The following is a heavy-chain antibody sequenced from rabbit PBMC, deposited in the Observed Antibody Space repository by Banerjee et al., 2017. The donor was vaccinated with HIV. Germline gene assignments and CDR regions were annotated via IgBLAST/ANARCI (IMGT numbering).Heavy chain of an antibody. J-gene: IGHJ4*01. V-gene: IGHV1S40*01. D-gene: IGHD6-1*01. CDR3: ARGGPSGYGGYGYITEGYRL. CDR2: VYAGSSGST. CDR1: GFSFSSSYY. Sequence: QSLEESGGDLVKPGASLTLTCTASGFSFSSSYYMCRVRQTPGKGLEWIACVYAGSSGSTYYASWAKGRFTLSKTSSTTVTLQMTSLTAADTATYFCARGGPSGYGGYGYITEGYRLWGPGTLVTV.